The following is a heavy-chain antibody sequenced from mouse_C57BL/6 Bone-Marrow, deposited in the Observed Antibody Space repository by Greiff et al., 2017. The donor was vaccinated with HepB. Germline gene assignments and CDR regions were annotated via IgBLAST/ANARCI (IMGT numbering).Heavy chain of an antibody. V-gene: IGHV1-55*01. Sequence: QVQLQQPGAELVKPGASVKMSCKASGYTFTSYWITWVKQRPGQGLEWIGDIYPGSGSTNYNEKFKSKATLTVDTSSSTAYMQLSSLTSEDSAVYYCAREGVTTVVVPYFDYWGQGTTLTVSS. CDR3: AREGVTTVVVPYFDY. CDR2: IYPGSGST. D-gene: IGHD1-1*01. CDR1: GYTFTSYW. J-gene: IGHJ2*01.